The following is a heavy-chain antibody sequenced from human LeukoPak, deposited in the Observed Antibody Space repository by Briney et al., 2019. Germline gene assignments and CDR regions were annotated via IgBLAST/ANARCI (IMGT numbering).Heavy chain of an antibody. J-gene: IGHJ5*02. CDR3: AKDSGRWLQLGWFDP. CDR1: GFTFDDYA. V-gene: IGHV3-9*03. D-gene: IGHD5-24*01. Sequence: PGGSLRLSCAASGFTFDDYAMHWVRQAPGKGLEWVSGISWNSGSIGYADSVKGRFTISRDNAKNSLYLQMNSLRAEDMAFYYCAKDSGRWLQLGWFDPWGQGTLVTVSS. CDR2: ISWNSGSI.